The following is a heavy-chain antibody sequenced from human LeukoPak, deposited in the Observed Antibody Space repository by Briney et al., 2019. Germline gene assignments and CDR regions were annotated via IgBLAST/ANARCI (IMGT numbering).Heavy chain of an antibody. D-gene: IGHD3-22*01. CDR1: GDSFSRSDSY. CDR2: IYYSGRT. CDR3: ARRRYYDGSGYLE. J-gene: IGHJ1*01. V-gene: IGHV4-39*01. Sequence: SETLSLTCSVSGDSFSRSDSYWDWIRQPPGKGLEWIGTIYYSGRTYYSPSLKSRVTMSVAPSNNQFSLNLRSVTAADTALYYCARRRYYDGSGYLEWGQGTLLSVSS.